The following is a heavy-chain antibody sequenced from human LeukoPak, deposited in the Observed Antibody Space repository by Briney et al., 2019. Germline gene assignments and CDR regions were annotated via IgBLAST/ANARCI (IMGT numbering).Heavy chain of an antibody. V-gene: IGHV1-69*02. CDR3: ARVPGGAARYYYYYMDV. J-gene: IGHJ6*03. CDR2: IIPILGIA. Sequence: SVKVSCKASGGTFSSYTISWVRQAPGQGLEWMGRIIPILGIANYAQKFQGRVTITADKSTGTAYMELSSLRSEDTAVYYCARVPGGAARYYYYYMDVWGKGTTVTVSS. CDR1: GGTFSSYT. D-gene: IGHD2-21*01.